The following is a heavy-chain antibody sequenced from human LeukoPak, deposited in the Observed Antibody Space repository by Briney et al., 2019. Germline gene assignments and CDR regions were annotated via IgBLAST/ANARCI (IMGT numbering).Heavy chain of an antibody. Sequence: PGGSLRLSCAASGFTFSSYSMSWVRQAPGKGLEWVSAISGSGGSTYYADSVKGRFTISRDNSKNTLYLQMNSLRAEDTAVYYCAKASEWELLLTAFDIWGQGTMVTVSS. CDR2: ISGSGGST. V-gene: IGHV3-23*01. CDR1: GFTFSSYS. CDR3: AKASEWELLLTAFDI. D-gene: IGHD1-26*01. J-gene: IGHJ3*02.